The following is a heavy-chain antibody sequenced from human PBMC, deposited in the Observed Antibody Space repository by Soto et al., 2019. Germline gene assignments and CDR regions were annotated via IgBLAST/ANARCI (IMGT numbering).Heavy chain of an antibody. CDR1: GFTFSSYS. CDR3: ARYLLGGSKLYYYYYYMDV. V-gene: IGHV3-48*01. Sequence: GGSLRLSCAASGFTFSSYSMNWVRQAPGKGLEWVSYISSSSSTIYYADSVKGRFTISRDNAKNSLYLQMNSLRAEDTAVYYCARYLLGGSKLYYYYYYMDVWGKGTTVTVSS. J-gene: IGHJ6*03. D-gene: IGHD3-10*01. CDR2: ISSSSSTI.